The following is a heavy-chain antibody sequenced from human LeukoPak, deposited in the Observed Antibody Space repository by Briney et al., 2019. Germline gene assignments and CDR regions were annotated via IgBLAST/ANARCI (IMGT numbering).Heavy chain of an antibody. CDR3: ARVYYDSSGPGEDAFDI. CDR1: GYTFTSYG. V-gene: IGHV1-18*01. Sequence: ASVKVSCKATGYTFTSYGISWVRQAPGQGLEWMGWISAYNGNTNYAQKLQGRVTMTTDTSTSTAYMELRSLRSDDTAVYYCARVYYDSSGPGEDAFDIWGLGTMVTVSS. J-gene: IGHJ3*02. CDR2: ISAYNGNT. D-gene: IGHD3-22*01.